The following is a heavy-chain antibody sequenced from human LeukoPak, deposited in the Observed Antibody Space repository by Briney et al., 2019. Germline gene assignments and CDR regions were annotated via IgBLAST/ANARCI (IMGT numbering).Heavy chain of an antibody. V-gene: IGHV4-59*11. D-gene: IGHD3-22*01. CDR2: IHYDGRT. CDR1: GGSTSGRY. CDR3: ARLVNYGYSDY. J-gene: IGHJ4*02. Sequence: SETLSLTCTVSGGSTSGRYWTWIRQPPGKGLEWIGYIHYDGRTNYNPSFKSRVIISLDTSNNQFSLNLKSVTAADTAAYYCARLVNYGYSDYCGQGTLVTVSS.